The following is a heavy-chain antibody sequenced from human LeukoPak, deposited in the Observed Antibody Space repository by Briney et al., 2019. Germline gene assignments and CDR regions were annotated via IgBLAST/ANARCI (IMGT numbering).Heavy chain of an antibody. Sequence: QSGGSLRLSCAASGFTFSSYGMSWVRQAPGKGLEWVSAISGSGGSTYYADSVKGRFTISRDNSKNTLYLQMNSLRAEDTAVYYCAKGGSGLYYYMDVWGKGTTVTVSS. D-gene: IGHD6-19*01. CDR1: GFTFSSYG. V-gene: IGHV3-23*01. CDR2: ISGSGGST. CDR3: AKGGSGLYYYMDV. J-gene: IGHJ6*03.